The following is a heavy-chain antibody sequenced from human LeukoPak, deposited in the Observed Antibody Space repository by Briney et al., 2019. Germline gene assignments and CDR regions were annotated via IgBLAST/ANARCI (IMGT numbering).Heavy chain of an antibody. V-gene: IGHV7-4-1*02. CDR3: AREGALGYCSGGSCPRPFDY. CDR1: GYTFTSYA. J-gene: IGHJ4*02. CDR2: INTNTGNP. D-gene: IGHD2-15*01. Sequence: ASVKVSCKASGYTFTSYAMNWVRQAPGQGLEWMGWINTNTGNPTYAQGFTGRFVFSLDTSVSTAYLQISSLKAEDTAVYYCAREGALGYCSGGSCPRPFDYWGQGTLVTVSS.